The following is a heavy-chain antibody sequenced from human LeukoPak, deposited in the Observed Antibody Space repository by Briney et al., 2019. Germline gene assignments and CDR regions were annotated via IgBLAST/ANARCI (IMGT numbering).Heavy chain of an antibody. V-gene: IGHV4-34*01. CDR2: INHSGST. CDR3: ARHRYYYDSSGYYQDASDI. J-gene: IGHJ3*02. D-gene: IGHD3-22*01. Sequence: PSETLSLTCAVYGGSFSGYYWSWIRQPPGKGLEWIGEINHSGSTNYNPSLKSRVTISVDTSKNQFSLKLSSVTAADTAVYYCARHRYYYDSSGYYQDASDIWGQGTMVTVSS. CDR1: GGSFSGYY.